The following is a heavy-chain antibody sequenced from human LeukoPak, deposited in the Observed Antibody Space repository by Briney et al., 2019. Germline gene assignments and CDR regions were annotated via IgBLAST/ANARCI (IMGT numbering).Heavy chain of an antibody. V-gene: IGHV3-23*01. Sequence: PGGSLRLSCAASGFTFSSYGMHWVRQAPGKGLEWVSVISGSGGRTYYADSVKGRFTISRDNSKNTLYLQMNSLRAEDTAVYYCAGTSSGSYAWFDSWGQGTLVTVSS. J-gene: IGHJ5*01. CDR1: GFTFSSYG. D-gene: IGHD1-26*01. CDR2: ISGSGGRT. CDR3: AGTSSGSYAWFDS.